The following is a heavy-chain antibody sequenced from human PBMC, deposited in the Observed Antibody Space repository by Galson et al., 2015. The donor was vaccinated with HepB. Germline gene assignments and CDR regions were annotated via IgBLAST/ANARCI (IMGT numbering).Heavy chain of an antibody. V-gene: IGHV3-11*01. CDR1: GFTFSDYY. D-gene: IGHD3-10*01. CDR2: ISSGGGTI. CDR3: ARTLYYYDSGTYNYYMDV. Sequence: SLRLSCAASGFTFSDYYMTWIRQTPGKGLEWVSYISSGGGTISYADSVKGRFTISRDTAENSLYLLMNSLRAEDTAVYYCARTLYYYDSGTYNYYMDVWGKGTTVTVSS. J-gene: IGHJ6*03.